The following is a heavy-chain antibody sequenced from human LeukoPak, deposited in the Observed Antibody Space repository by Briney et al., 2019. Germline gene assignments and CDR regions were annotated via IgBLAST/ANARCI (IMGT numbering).Heavy chain of an antibody. V-gene: IGHV4-39*07. CDR2: IYYSGST. Sequence: SETLSLTCTVSGGSISSYYWGWIRQPPGKGLEWIGSIYYSGSTYYNPSLKSRVTISVDTSKNQFSLKLSSVTAADTAVYYCAIGDNYYDSIWGQGTMVTVSS. CDR1: GGSISSYY. CDR3: AIGDNYYDSI. J-gene: IGHJ3*02. D-gene: IGHD3-22*01.